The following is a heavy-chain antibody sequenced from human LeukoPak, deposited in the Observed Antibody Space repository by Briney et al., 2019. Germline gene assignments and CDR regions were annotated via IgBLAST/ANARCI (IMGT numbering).Heavy chain of an antibody. J-gene: IGHJ3*02. CDR2: ISSSGSTI. Sequence: GGSLRLSCAASGFTFSDYYMSWIRQAPGKGLEWVSYISSSGSTIYYADSVKGRFTISRDNAKNSLYLQMNSLRAEDTAVYYCARANEYGDYEPNDAFDIWGQGTMVTVSS. CDR1: GFTFSDYY. V-gene: IGHV3-11*01. CDR3: ARANEYGDYEPNDAFDI. D-gene: IGHD4-17*01.